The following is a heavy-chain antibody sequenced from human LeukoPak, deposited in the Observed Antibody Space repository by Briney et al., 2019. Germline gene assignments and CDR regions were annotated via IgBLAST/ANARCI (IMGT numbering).Heavy chain of an antibody. V-gene: IGHV4-34*01. J-gene: IGHJ6*02. CDR3: ARVNVVPAAYRPHYYGMDV. D-gene: IGHD2-2*01. CDR1: GGSFSGYY. Sequence: PSETLSLTCAVYGGSFSGYYWSWIRQPPGKGLEWIGEINHSGSTNYNPSLKSRVTISVDTSKNQFSLKLSSVTAADTAVYYCARVNVVPAAYRPHYYGMDVWGQGTTVTVSS. CDR2: INHSGST.